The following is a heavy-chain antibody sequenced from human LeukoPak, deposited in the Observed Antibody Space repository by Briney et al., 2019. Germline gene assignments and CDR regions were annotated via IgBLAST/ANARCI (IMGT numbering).Heavy chain of an antibody. CDR2: IHYSGST. CDR3: ARIPLWFGEAGFDY. D-gene: IGHD3-10*01. Sequence: SETLSLTCTVSGGSISSSSYYWGWTRQPPGKGLEWIGSIHYSGSTYYNPSLKSRVSISVDTSKNQFSLRLNSVTAADTAVYYCARIPLWFGEAGFDYWGQGALVTVSS. J-gene: IGHJ4*02. V-gene: IGHV4-39*01. CDR1: GGSISSSSYY.